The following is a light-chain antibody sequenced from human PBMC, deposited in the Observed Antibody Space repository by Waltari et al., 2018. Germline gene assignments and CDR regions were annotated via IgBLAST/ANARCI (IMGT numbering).Light chain of an antibody. V-gene: IGKV1-9*01. CDR3: QQLNSYPIT. CDR2: AAP. CDR1: QGISSN. J-gene: IGKJ5*01. Sequence: IQLTLSPSSLSASVGDRVTITCRASQGISSNLAWYQQKPGKAPKLLISAAPTLKSGVPLRFSGSGSGTDFTLTISSLQPEDFATYYCQQLNSYPITFGQGTRLEIK.